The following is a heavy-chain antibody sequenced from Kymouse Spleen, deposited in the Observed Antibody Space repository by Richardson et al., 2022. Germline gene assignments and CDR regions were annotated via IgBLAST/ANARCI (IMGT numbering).Heavy chain of an antibody. D-gene: IGHD1-26*01. Sequence: EVQLVESGGGLVQPGGSLRLSCAASGFTFSSYAMSWVRQAPGKGLEWVSAISGSGGSTYYADSVKGRFTISRDNSKNTLYLQMNSLRAEDTAVYYCAKDGEWELLGYYYYYYGMDVWGQGTTVTVSS. V-gene: IGHV3-23*04. CDR2: ISGSGGST. J-gene: IGHJ6*02. CDR3: AKDGEWELLGYYYYYYGMDV. CDR1: GFTFSSYA.